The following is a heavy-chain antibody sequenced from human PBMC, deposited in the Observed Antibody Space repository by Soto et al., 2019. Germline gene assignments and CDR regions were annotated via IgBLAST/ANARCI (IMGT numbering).Heavy chain of an antibody. V-gene: IGHV4-4*07. CDR3: ARALDSSGWYGDDAFDI. CDR1: GGSISNKY. CDR2: MSSSGVT. Sequence: SETLSLTCTVSGGSISNKYWSWIRQPAGKGLKWIGRMSSSGVTNYSPSFKSRVTMSVDMSKNQFSLKLSSVTATDAAVYYCARALDSSGWYGDDAFDIWGQGTMVTV. J-gene: IGHJ3*02. D-gene: IGHD6-19*01.